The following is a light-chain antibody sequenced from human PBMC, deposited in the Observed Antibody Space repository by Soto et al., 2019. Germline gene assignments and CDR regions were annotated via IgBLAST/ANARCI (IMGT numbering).Light chain of an antibody. CDR2: KVS. V-gene: IGKV1-5*03. CDR1: QTINNW. J-gene: IGKJ1*01. CDR3: QEYDTSFPWT. Sequence: DIQMTQSPSTLSASIGDTVTITCRASQTINNWLAWYQQKPGKAPKVLIHKVSTLESGVPPRFSGSGSGTDFTLTISSLQPDDFATYFCQEYDTSFPWTFGQGTRVELK.